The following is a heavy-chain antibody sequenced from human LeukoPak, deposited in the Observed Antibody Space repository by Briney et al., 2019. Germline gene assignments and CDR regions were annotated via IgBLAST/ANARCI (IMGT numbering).Heavy chain of an antibody. CDR2: INPNSGGT. J-gene: IGHJ6*02. D-gene: IGHD4-17*01. CDR3: ARCSYGDYGMDV. V-gene: IGHV1-2*02. Sequence: ASVTVSFKASGYTFTGYYMHWVRQAPGQGLEWMGWINPNSGGTNYAQKFQGRVTMTRDTSISTAYMELSRLRSDDTAVYYCARCSYGDYGMDVWGQGTTVTVSS. CDR1: GYTFTGYY.